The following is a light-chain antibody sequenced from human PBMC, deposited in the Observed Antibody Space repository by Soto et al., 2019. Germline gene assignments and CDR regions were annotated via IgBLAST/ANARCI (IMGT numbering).Light chain of an antibody. CDR1: QSVSSSY. Sequence: VMTQSPAVLSVSPGERATLSCRASQSVSSSYLAWYQQKPGQAPRLLIYGASSRATGIPDRFSGSGSGTDFTLTISSLQPEDFATYYCQQSYSTPRAFGPGTKVDIK. V-gene: IGKV3D-20*02. CDR3: QQSYSTPRA. CDR2: GAS. J-gene: IGKJ3*01.